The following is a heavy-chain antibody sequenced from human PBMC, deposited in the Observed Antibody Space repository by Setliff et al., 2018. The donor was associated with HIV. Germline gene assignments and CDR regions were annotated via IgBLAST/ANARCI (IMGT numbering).Heavy chain of an antibody. J-gene: IGHJ6*03. CDR2: INSGSSFI. CDR1: TFTSYE. Sequence: TFTSYEFNWVRQAPGKGPEWVSSINSGSSFIFYAESVKGRFTISRDNAKTSMYLQMNNVRVEDTAVYYCATCNPYYSYMDVWGKGTTVTVSS. V-gene: IGHV3-21*01. CDR3: ATCNPYYSYMDV.